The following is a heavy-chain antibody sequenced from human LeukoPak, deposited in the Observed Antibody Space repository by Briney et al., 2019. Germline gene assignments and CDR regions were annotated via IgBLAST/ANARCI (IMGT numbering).Heavy chain of an antibody. CDR2: ISGSGGST. Sequence: GASLRLSCAAAGFAFSSYAMSWVRQAPGKGLEWASAISGSGGSTYYADSVKGRFTISRDNSKNKLYLQMNSLRAEDTAVYYCAKNIAVAGTGYFDYWGQGTLVTVSS. D-gene: IGHD6-19*01. CDR1: GFAFSSYA. J-gene: IGHJ4*02. V-gene: IGHV3-23*01. CDR3: AKNIAVAGTGYFDY.